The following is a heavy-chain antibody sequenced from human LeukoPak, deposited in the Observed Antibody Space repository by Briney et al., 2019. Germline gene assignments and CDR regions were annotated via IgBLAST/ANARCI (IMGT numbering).Heavy chain of an antibody. CDR1: GGSISSYY. J-gene: IGHJ4*02. V-gene: IGHV4-59*08. CDR3: ASLRAAAAGFDY. Sequence: SETLSLTCTVSGGSISSYYWSWIRQPPGKGLEWIGYIYYSGSTNYNPSLKSRVTISVDTSKNQFSLKLSSVTAADTAMYYCASLRAAAAGFDYWGQGTLVTVSS. D-gene: IGHD6-13*01. CDR2: IYYSGST.